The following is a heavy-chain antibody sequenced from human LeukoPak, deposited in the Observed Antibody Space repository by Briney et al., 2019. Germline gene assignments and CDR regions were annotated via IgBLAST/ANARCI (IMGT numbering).Heavy chain of an antibody. Sequence: PGGSLRLSCSASGFAFGIYALNWFRHTPGKGLEWHSYISSTNAIYYADSVKGRFTISRDNAKESLYLQMNSLRAEDTAVYYCARDDKWAFDYWGQGTLVTVSS. CDR2: ISSTNAI. CDR1: GFAFGIYA. D-gene: IGHD1-26*01. V-gene: IGHV3-69-1*02. CDR3: ARDDKWAFDY. J-gene: IGHJ4*02.